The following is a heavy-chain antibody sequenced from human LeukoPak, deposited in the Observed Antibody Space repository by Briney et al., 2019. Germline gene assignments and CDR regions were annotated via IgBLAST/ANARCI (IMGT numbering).Heavy chain of an antibody. V-gene: IGHV3-9*01. Sequence: GRSLRLSCAASGFTFDDYAMHWVRQAPGKGLEWVSGISWNSGSIGYADSVKGRFTISRDNAKNSLYLQMNSLRAEDTAVYYCAKGHCSSTSCYGTGFDYWGQGTLVTVSS. J-gene: IGHJ4*02. D-gene: IGHD2-2*01. CDR2: ISWNSGSI. CDR1: GFTFDDYA. CDR3: AKGHCSSTSCYGTGFDY.